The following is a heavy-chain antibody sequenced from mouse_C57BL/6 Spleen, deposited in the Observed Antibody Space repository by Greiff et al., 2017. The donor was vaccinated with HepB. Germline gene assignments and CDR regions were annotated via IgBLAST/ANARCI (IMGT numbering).Heavy chain of an antibody. D-gene: IGHD1-1*01. CDR3: ARSGITTVVDAMDY. V-gene: IGHV1-42*01. CDR2: INPSTGGT. J-gene: IGHJ4*01. CDR1: GYSFTGYY. Sequence: VQLQQSGPELVKPGASVKISCKASGYSFTGYYMNWVKQSPEKSLEWIGEINPSTGGTTYNQKFKAKATLTVDKSSSTAYMQLKSLTSEDSAVYDCARSGITTVVDAMDYWGQGTSVTVSS.